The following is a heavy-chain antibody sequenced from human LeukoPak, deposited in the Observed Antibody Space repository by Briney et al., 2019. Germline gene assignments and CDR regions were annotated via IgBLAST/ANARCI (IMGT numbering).Heavy chain of an antibody. V-gene: IGHV3-23*01. CDR3: AKDLYGDYHAVGY. Sequence: SGGSLRLSCAASGFTFSSYAMGWVRQAPGKGLEWVSAISGSGGSTYYADSVKGRFTISRDNSKNTLYLQMNSLRAEDTAVYYCAKDLYGDYHAVGYWGQGTLVTVSS. CDR2: ISGSGGST. CDR1: GFTFSSYA. J-gene: IGHJ4*02. D-gene: IGHD4-17*01.